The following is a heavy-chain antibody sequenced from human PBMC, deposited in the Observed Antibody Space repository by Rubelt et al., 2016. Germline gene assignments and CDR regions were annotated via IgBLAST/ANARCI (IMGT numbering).Heavy chain of an antibody. J-gene: IGHJ4*02. CDR2: ISGDGSIK. Sequence: QVQLVESGGGVVQPGRSLRLSCAASGFTFSSYVMHWVRQAPGKGLEWVAVISGDGSIKYYADSVKGRFTISRDNSKNTLYLQMNSLRAEDTAVYYCAKEIYSGYGPFDYWGQGTLVTVSS. V-gene: IGHV3-30*04. CDR3: AKEIYSGYGPFDY. CDR1: GFTFSSYV. D-gene: IGHD5-12*01.